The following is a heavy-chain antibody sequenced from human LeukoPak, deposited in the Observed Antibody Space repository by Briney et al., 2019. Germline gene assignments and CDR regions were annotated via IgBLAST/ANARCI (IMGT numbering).Heavy chain of an antibody. J-gene: IGHJ4*02. D-gene: IGHD5-12*01. CDR3: ARDHGVATFDY. CDR2: IYYSGST. CDR1: GGSISSYY. Sequence: PSETLSLTCTVSGGSISSYYWSWIRQPPGKGLEWIGYIYYSGSTYYNPSLKSRVTISVDTSKNQFSLKLSSVTAADTAVYYCARDHGVATFDYWGQGTLVTVSS. V-gene: IGHV4-59*12.